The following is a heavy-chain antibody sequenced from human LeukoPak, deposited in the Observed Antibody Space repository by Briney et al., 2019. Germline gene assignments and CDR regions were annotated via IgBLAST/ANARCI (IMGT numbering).Heavy chain of an antibody. Sequence: PGRSLRLSCAASGFTFSSYAMHWVRQAPGKGLEWVAVISYDGRNKYYADSVKGRFTISRDNSKNTLYLQMNSLRAEDTAVYYCARRGGYCSSTSCYGGYFDYWGQGTLVTVSS. CDR2: ISYDGRNK. D-gene: IGHD2-2*01. V-gene: IGHV3-30*04. CDR3: ARRGGYCSSTSCYGGYFDY. CDR1: GFTFSSYA. J-gene: IGHJ4*02.